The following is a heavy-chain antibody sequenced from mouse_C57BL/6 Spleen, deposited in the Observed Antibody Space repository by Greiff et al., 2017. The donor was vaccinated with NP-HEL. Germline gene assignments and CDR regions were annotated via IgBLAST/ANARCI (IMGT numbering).Heavy chain of an antibody. CDR2: INPNNGGT. J-gene: IGHJ4*01. V-gene: IGHV1-26*01. CDR3: ATEAMDY. CDR1: GYTFTDYY. Sequence: EVKLQESGPELVKPGASVKISCKASGYTFTDYYMNWVKQSHGKSLEWIGDINPNNGGTSYNQKFKGKATLTVDKSSSTAYMELRSLTSEDSAVYYCATEAMDYWGQGTSVTVSS.